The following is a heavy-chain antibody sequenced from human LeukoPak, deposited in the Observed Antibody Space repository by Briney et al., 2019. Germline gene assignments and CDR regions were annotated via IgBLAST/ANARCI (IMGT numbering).Heavy chain of an antibody. CDR2: ISYDGSNK. J-gene: IGHJ5*02. D-gene: IGHD6-13*01. V-gene: IGHV3-30*03. CDR1: GFTFSSYG. Sequence: PGGSLRLSCAASGFTFSSYGMHWVRQAPGKGLEWVAVISYDGSNKYYADSVKGRFTISRDNAKNSVDLQMNRLRVEDTAVYYCARDEPAADNWFDPWGQGTLVTVSS. CDR3: ARDEPAADNWFDP.